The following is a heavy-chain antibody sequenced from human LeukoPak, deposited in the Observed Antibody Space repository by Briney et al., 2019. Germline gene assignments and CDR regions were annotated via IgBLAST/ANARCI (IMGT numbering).Heavy chain of an antibody. V-gene: IGHV3-43*02. CDR3: AKVRIRGYSGYDWFDY. J-gene: IGHJ4*02. CDR1: GFTFDDYA. CDR2: ISGDGGST. D-gene: IGHD5-12*01. Sequence: GGSLRLSCAASGFTFDDYAMHWVRQAPGKGLEWVSLISGDGGSTYYADSVKGRFTISRDNSKNSLYLRMNSLRTEDTALYYCAKVRIRGYSGYDWFDYWGQGTLVTVSS.